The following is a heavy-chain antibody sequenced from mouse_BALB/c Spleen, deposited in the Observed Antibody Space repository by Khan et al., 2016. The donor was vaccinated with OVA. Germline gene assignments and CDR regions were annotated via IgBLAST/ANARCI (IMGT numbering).Heavy chain of an antibody. Sequence: VQLKQSGPELMKPGTSVKISCKASGYSFTTYYIHWVMQSHGKSLEWIGYIDPFSGDTTFNQKFKGKATLTVDKSSSTAYIHLSNLTSEDSAIYYCTRHGYVAWFTYWGQGTLVTGSA. J-gene: IGHJ3*01. CDR2: IDPFSGDT. D-gene: IGHD2-2*01. V-gene: IGHV1S135*01. CDR1: GYSFTTYY. CDR3: TRHGYVAWFTY.